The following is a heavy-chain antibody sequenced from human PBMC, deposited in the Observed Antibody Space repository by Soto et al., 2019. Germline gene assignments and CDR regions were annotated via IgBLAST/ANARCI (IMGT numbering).Heavy chain of an antibody. J-gene: IGHJ5*02. V-gene: IGHV4-34*01. CDR1: GGSFSGYY. Sequence: SETLSLTCAVYGGSFSGYYWSWIRQPPGKGLEWIGEINHSGSTNYNPSLKSRVTISVDTSKNQFSLKLSSVTAADTAVYYCARAGIVVVVAATNYNWFDPWGQGTLVTVSS. CDR3: ARAGIVVVVAATNYNWFDP. D-gene: IGHD2-15*01. CDR2: INHSGST.